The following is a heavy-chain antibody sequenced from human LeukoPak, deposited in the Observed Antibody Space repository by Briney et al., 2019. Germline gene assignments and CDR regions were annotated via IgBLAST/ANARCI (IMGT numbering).Heavy chain of an antibody. CDR3: ARLLVVPAARAYYYGMDV. Sequence: SETLSLTCTVSGGSISSYYWSWTRQPPGKGLEWIGYIYYSGSTNYNPSLKSRVTISVDTSKNQFSLKLSSVTAADTAVYYCARLLVVPAARAYYYGMDVWGQGTTVTVSS. V-gene: IGHV4-59*08. CDR2: IYYSGST. CDR1: GGSISSYY. D-gene: IGHD2-2*01. J-gene: IGHJ6*02.